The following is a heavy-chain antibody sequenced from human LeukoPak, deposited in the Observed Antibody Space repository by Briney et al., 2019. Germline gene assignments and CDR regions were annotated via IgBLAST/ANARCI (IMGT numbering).Heavy chain of an antibody. D-gene: IGHD3-9*01. CDR1: GYTFTSYD. J-gene: IGHJ3*02. CDR2: MNPNSGNT. CDR3: ARAPRYDMTAFDI. V-gene: IGHV1-8*03. Sequence: VASVKVSCKASGYTFTSYDINWVRQATGQGLEWMGWMNPNSGNTGYAQKFQGRVTITRNTSISTAYMELSSLRSEDTAVYYCARAPRYDMTAFDIWGQGTMVTVSS.